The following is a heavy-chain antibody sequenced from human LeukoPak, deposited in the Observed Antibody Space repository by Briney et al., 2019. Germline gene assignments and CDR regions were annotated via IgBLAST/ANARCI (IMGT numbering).Heavy chain of an antibody. CDR3: TRDGVWGSYRPFDY. CDR1: GGSIGSYY. CDR2: IYTSGST. Sequence: SETLSLTCTVSGGSIGSYYWSWIRQPAGKGLEWIGRIYTSGSTYYNPSLKSRVTMSIDTSENQFSLKLSSVTAADTATYYCTRDGVWGSYRPFDYWGQGTLVTVSS. V-gene: IGHV4-4*07. J-gene: IGHJ4*02. D-gene: IGHD3-16*02.